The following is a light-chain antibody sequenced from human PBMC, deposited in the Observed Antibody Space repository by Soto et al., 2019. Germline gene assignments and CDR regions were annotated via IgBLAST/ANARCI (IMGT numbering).Light chain of an antibody. V-gene: IGLV1-51*01. J-gene: IGLJ1*01. CDR1: SSNIGGNS. Sequence: QSVLTQPPSVSAAPGQKVTISCSGSSSNIGGNSVSWYQQLPGTAPKLLIYGDNKRPSGIPDRFSGSKSGTSATLGITGFQTGDEADYYCGSWDSSLSAYVFGTGPKVTVL. CDR2: GDN. CDR3: GSWDSSLSAYV.